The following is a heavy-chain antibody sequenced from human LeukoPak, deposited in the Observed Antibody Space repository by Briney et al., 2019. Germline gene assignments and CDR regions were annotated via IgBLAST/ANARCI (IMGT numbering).Heavy chain of an antibody. D-gene: IGHD6-19*01. Sequence: SETLSLTCTVSGASISSYYWSWIRQSPGKGLEWIGFIYYSGNTNYNPSLRSRVTISIDTSKNQFSLKLTSVTPADTAVYYCARVPVAAREYFDYWGQGTLVAVSS. V-gene: IGHV4-59*01. CDR3: ARVPVAAREYFDY. J-gene: IGHJ4*02. CDR1: GASISSYY. CDR2: IYYSGNT.